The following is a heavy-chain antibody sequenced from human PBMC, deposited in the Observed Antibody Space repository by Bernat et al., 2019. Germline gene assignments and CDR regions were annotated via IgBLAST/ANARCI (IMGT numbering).Heavy chain of an antibody. CDR1: GFTVRSNY. V-gene: IGHV3-66*01. Sequence: EVQLVESGGGLVQPGGSLRLSCTASGFTVRSNYMSWVRQAPGKGLEWVSLIYSDGSTYYADSVKGRFTISRDNSKNTLYLQMDSLRADDTAVYYCAGGYHIESHWGHGTLVTVSS. J-gene: IGHJ4*01. CDR3: AGGYHIESH. CDR2: IYSDGST. D-gene: IGHD5-12*01.